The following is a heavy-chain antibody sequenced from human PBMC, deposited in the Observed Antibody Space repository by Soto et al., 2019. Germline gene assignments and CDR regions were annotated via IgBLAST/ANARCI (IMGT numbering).Heavy chain of an antibody. Sequence: GGSLRLSCAASGFTFFSYGMHWVRQAPGKGLEWVAVISYDGSNKYYGDSVKGRFTISRDNSKNTLYLQMNSLRADDTAVYYCAKDRAGDIYVAARSGPDYWGQGTLVTVSS. D-gene: IGHD3-3*01. V-gene: IGHV3-30*18. CDR2: ISYDGSNK. CDR3: AKDRAGDIYVAARSGPDY. CDR1: GFTFFSYG. J-gene: IGHJ4*02.